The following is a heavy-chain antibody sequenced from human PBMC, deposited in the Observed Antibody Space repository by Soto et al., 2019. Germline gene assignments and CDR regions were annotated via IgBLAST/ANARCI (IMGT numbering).Heavy chain of an antibody. CDR3: ATSTDTAGTAFAEYFFDS. D-gene: IGHD6-13*01. CDR1: GYTFTGYY. J-gene: IGHJ4*02. Sequence: ASVKVSCKASGYTFTGYYMHWVRQAPGQGLEWMGWINPNSGGTNYAQKFQGWVTMARDTSISTAYMELSRLRSDDTAVYYCATSTDTAGTAFAEYFFDSWGQGTLVTVSS. CDR2: INPNSGGT. V-gene: IGHV1-2*04.